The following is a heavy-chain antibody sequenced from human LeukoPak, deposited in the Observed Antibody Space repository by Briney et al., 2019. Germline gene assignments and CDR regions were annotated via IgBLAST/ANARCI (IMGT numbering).Heavy chain of an antibody. D-gene: IGHD3-10*01. CDR1: GLTCSSYE. CDR3: ARDWADYGSGSYPNYYYYYYMDV. CDR2: ISSSGSTI. V-gene: IGHV3-48*03. Sequence: PGGSLRLSCAASGLTCSSYEMNWVRQAPGKGLEWVSYISSSGSTIYYADSVKGRFTISRDNAKNSLYLQMNSLRAEDTAVYYCARDWADYGSGSYPNYYYYYYMDVWGKGTTVTISS. J-gene: IGHJ6*03.